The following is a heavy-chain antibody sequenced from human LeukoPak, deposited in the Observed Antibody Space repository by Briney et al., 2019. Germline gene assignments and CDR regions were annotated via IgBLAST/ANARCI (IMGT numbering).Heavy chain of an antibody. CDR3: AGHRGGSSGWYVAY. CDR1: GGSISSYY. D-gene: IGHD6-19*01. J-gene: IGHJ4*02. V-gene: IGHV4-59*08. CDR2: IYYSGST. Sequence: SETLSLTCTVSGGSISSYYWSWIRQPPGKGLEWIGYIYYSGSTNYNPSLKSRVTISVDTSKNQFSLKLSSVTAADTAVYYCAGHRGGSSGWYVAYWGQGTLVTVSS.